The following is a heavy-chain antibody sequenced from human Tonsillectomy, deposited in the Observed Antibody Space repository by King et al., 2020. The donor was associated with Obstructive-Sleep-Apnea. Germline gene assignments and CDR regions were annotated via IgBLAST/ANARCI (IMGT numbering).Heavy chain of an antibody. CDR2: INNIGNNT. Sequence: VQLVESGGDVLQPGGSLRLSCAASGFIFSDFAMNWVRQAPGKGLEWVSSINNIGNNTYYADSVRGRFTISRDNSTDTLFLQMTSLRAEETAIYYCAKPITTSEAGFDYWGRGTLVTVSS. D-gene: IGHD1-1*01. CDR3: AKPITTSEAGFDY. V-gene: IGHV3-23*05. CDR1: GFIFSDFA. J-gene: IGHJ4*02.